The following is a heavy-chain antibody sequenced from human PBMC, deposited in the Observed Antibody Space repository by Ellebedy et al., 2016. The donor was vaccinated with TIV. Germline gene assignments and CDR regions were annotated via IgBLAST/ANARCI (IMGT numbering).Heavy chain of an antibody. D-gene: IGHD3-3*01. CDR3: AGDLDV. J-gene: IGHJ4*02. CDR1: RVTFRSYW. Sequence: PGGSLRLSCAASRVTFRSYWMHWVRQAPGEGLVWVARINNDGSSTNYADPVKGRFTISRDNAESILYLQMNSLRVEDTAMYYCAGDLDVWGQGILVTVSS. V-gene: IGHV3-74*01. CDR2: INNDGSST.